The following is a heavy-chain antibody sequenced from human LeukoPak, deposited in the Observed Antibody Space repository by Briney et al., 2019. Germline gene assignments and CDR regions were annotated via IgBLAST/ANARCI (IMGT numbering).Heavy chain of an antibody. CDR2: INHSGST. CDR1: GGSFSGYY. CDR3: ARTYVWGSYPDYFDY. V-gene: IGHV4-34*01. Sequence: SETLSLTCAVSGGSFSGYYWSWIRQPPGKGLEWIGEINHSGSTNYNPSLKSRVTISVDTSKNQFSLKLSSVTAADTAVYYCARTYVWGSYPDYFDYWGQGTLVTVSS. J-gene: IGHJ4*02. D-gene: IGHD3-16*02.